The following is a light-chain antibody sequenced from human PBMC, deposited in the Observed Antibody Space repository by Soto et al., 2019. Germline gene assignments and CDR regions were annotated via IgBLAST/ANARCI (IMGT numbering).Light chain of an antibody. CDR3: SSYTSDSSYV. Sequence: LTQPASVSGSPGQSITISCTGTSSVVGLYGYVSWYQQHPGKAPQLMIYAVSNRPSGVSNRFSASKSGNTASLFISELQAEDEADYYCSSYTSDSSYVFGSGTKVTVL. CDR1: SSVVGLYGY. J-gene: IGLJ1*01. CDR2: AVS. V-gene: IGLV2-14*01.